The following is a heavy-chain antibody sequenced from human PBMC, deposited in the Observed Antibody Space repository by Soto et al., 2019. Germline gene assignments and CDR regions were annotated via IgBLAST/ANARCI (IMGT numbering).Heavy chain of an antibody. V-gene: IGHV3-33*01. CDR2: IWYDGSNA. Sequence: QVQLVESGGGVVQPGRSLRLSCAASGFTFSNFGMHWVRQAPGKGLEWVAVIWYDGSNARYADSVKGRFTSSRDNSKNTFYLQVNSLRAEDTAVYYCARDRNWNSKRHHFDYWGQGTLVTVSS. CDR3: ARDRNWNSKRHHFDY. D-gene: IGHD1-7*01. J-gene: IGHJ4*02. CDR1: GFTFSNFG.